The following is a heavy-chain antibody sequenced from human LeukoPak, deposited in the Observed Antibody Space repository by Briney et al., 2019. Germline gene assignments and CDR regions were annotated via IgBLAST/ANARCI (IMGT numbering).Heavy chain of an antibody. CDR2: INHSGST. J-gene: IGHJ3*02. V-gene: IGHV4-34*01. CDR3: ARTAVGYYYDSRGAFDI. Sequence: SETLSLTCAVYGGSFSGYYWSWIRQPPGKGLEWIGEINHSGSTNYNPSLKSRVTISVDKSKNQFSLKLSSETAADTAVYYCARTAVGYYYDSRGAFDIWGQGTMVTVSS. D-gene: IGHD3-22*01. CDR1: GGSFSGYY.